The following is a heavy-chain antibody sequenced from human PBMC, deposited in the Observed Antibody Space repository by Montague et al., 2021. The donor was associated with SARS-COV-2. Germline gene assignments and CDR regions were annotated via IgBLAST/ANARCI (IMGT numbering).Heavy chain of an antibody. D-gene: IGHD7-27*01. CDR2: VIHSGKT. CDR1: GGGFSWED. V-gene: IGHV4-34*01. Sequence: GGGFSWEDWTWIRQSPGRGLEWIGEVIHSGKTYYNPSLQSRLTMSVDTSKKQLSLRMSSVTAADTAVYFCARGSHIYVTGGLRTGWFDPWGQGTLVTVSS. J-gene: IGHJ5*02. CDR3: ARGSHIYVTGGLRTGWFDP.